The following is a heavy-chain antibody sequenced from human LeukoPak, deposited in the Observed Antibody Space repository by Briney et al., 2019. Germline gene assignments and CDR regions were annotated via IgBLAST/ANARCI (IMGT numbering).Heavy chain of an antibody. CDR1: GGSISSYY. CDR2: IYTSGST. CDR3: ARWGGYGGYENYYYGMDV. Sequence: SETLSLTCTVSGGSISSYYWSWIRQPAGKGLEWIGRIYTSGSTNYNPSLKSRVTMSVDTSKNQFSLKLSSVTAADTAVYYCARWGGYGGYENYYYGMDVWGQGTTVTVSS. J-gene: IGHJ6*02. V-gene: IGHV4-4*07. D-gene: IGHD5-12*01.